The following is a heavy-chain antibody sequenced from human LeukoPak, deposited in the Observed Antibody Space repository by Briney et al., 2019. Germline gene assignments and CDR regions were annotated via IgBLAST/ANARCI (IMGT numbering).Heavy chain of an antibody. V-gene: IGHV3-30*03. D-gene: IGHD3-10*01. J-gene: IGHJ4*02. CDR3: ARDKRYGSGSPTNLKY. CDR1: GFTFSSYG. Sequence: GGSLRLSCAASGFTFSSYGMHWVRQAPGKGLEWVAFISYDGSNKYYTDSVKGRFTISRDNSKNTLYLQMNSLRAEDTAVYYCARDKRYGSGSPTNLKYWGQGTLVTVSS. CDR2: ISYDGSNK.